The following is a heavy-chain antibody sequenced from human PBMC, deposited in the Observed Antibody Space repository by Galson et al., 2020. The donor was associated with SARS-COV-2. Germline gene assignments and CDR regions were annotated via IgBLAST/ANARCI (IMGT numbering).Heavy chain of an antibody. Sequence: TGGSLRLSCAASGFTFSSYWMSWVRQAPGKGLEWVANIKQDGSEKYHVDSVKGRFTISRDNAKNSLYLQMNSLRAEDTAVYYCARDIAAAGTNYYYYGIDVWGQGTTVTVSS. CDR3: ARDIAAAGTNYYYYGIDV. CDR1: GFTFSSYW. J-gene: IGHJ6*02. CDR2: IKQDGSEK. D-gene: IGHD6-13*01. V-gene: IGHV3-7*01.